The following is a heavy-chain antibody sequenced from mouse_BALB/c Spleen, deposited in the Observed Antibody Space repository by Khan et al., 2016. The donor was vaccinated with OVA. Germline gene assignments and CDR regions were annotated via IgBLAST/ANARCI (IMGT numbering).Heavy chain of an antibody. CDR3: ARQGGGYFSWFAY. D-gene: IGHD2-3*01. Sequence: QVQLKQSGTELLKPGASVKISCKATGYTFSSYWIEWIKQRTGHGLEWIGEILPGSDSPNYNERFMGKATFTADTSSNTAYMQLSSLTSEDSAVDYWARQGGGYFSWFAYWGQGTLVTVSA. J-gene: IGHJ3*01. CDR2: ILPGSDSP. CDR1: GYTFSSYW. V-gene: IGHV1-9*01.